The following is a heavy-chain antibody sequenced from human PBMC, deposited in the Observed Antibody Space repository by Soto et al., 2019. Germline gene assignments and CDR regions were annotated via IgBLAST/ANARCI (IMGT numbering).Heavy chain of an antibody. CDR1: GFSLSTSGVG. CDR3: AHRRIGVSQWNYGDFDY. D-gene: IGHD3-3*01. CDR2: IYWDDDK. J-gene: IGHJ4*02. V-gene: IGHV2-5*02. Sequence: QITLKESGPTLVKPTQTLTLTCTFSGFSLSTSGVGVGWIRQPPGKALEGLVIIYWDDDKRYRPSLRSRLTISKDTSKTQVVLIMTNVDPEDTATYFCAHRRIGVSQWNYGDFDYWGQGILVTVSS.